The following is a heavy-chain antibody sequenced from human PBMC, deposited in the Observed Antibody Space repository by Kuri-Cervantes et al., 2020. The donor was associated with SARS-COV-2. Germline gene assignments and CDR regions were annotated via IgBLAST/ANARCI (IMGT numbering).Heavy chain of an antibody. CDR2: ISGSGGST. CDR3: AKAPYGDKGAFDY. D-gene: IGHD4-17*01. CDR1: GFTFSSYA. Sequence: GGSLRPSCAASGFTFSSYAMSWVRQAPGKGLEWVSAISGSGGSTYYADSVKGRFTISRDNSKNTLYLQMNSLRAEETAVYYCAKAPYGDKGAFDYWGQGTLVTVSS. J-gene: IGHJ4*02. V-gene: IGHV3-23*01.